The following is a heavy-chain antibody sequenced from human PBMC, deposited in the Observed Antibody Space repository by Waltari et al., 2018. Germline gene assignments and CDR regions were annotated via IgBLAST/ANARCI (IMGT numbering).Heavy chain of an antibody. CDR3: ARGSRDDWFDP. V-gene: IGHV5-51*03. CDR1: GYNFNTSW. J-gene: IGHJ5*02. CDR2: IYPSDSDT. Sequence: QLVQSGAEVIKAGESLKISCKGSGYNFNTSWVAWVGQMPGKGLEWMGIIYPSDSDTRYSPSFQGQVTISADKSINTVYLQWSSLEASDTATYYCARGSRDDWFDPWGQGTLVTVSS. D-gene: IGHD3-10*01.